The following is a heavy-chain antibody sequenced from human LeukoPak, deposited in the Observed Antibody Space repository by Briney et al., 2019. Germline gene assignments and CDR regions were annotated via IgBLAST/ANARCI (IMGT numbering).Heavy chain of an antibody. J-gene: IGHJ5*02. Sequence: ASVKVSCKASGYTFTSYGISWVRQAPGQGLEWMGWISAYNGNTNYAQKLQGRVTMTTDTSTSTAYMELRSLRSDDTAVYYCARSGCSSTSCHGWFDPWGQGTLVTVSS. CDR1: GYTFTSYG. V-gene: IGHV1-18*01. CDR3: ARSGCSSTSCHGWFDP. D-gene: IGHD2-2*01. CDR2: ISAYNGNT.